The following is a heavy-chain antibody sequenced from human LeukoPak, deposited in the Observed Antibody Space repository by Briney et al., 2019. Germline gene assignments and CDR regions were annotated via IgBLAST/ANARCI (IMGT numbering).Heavy chain of an antibody. CDR3: XXVSXRXXXXDDFDX. V-gene: IGHV3-23*01. CDR1: GFTFSSYA. CDR2: ISGSGDAT. J-gene: IGHJ4*02. Sequence: GGSLRLSCAASGFTFSSYAMTWVRQAPGKGLEWVSTISGSGDATHHADSVEGRFTISRDNSKNTLYLQMNTLRAEDTAVHYXXXVSXRXXXXDDFDXXGQGTLVTVSS.